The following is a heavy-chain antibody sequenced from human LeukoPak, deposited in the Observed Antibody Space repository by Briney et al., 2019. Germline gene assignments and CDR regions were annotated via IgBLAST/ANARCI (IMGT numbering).Heavy chain of an antibody. J-gene: IGHJ4*02. V-gene: IGHV4-34*01. CDR2: INHSGST. D-gene: IGHD3-10*01. CDR1: GGSFSGYY. Sequence: SESLSLTCAVYGGSFSGYYWIWIRQPPGKGLEWIGEINHSGSTNYNPSPKSRVTISVDTSKNQFSLKLSSVTAADTAVYYCARGHGADYFDYWGQGTLVTVSS. CDR3: ARGHGADYFDY.